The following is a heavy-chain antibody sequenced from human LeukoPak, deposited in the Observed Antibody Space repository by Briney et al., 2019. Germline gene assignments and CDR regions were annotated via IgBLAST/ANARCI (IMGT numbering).Heavy chain of an antibody. Sequence: SETLSLTCTVSGGSISSHYWSWIRQPPGKGLEWIGYIYYSGSTNYNPSLKSRVTISVDTFKNQFSLKLRSVTAADTAVYYCARDLKERYCSGGSCHQNNWFDPWGQGTLVTVSS. V-gene: IGHV4-59*11. D-gene: IGHD2-15*01. CDR3: ARDLKERYCSGGSCHQNNWFDP. J-gene: IGHJ5*02. CDR1: GGSISSHY. CDR2: IYYSGST.